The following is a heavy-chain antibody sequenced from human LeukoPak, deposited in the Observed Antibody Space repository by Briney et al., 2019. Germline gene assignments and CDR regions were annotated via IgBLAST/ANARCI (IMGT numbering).Heavy chain of an antibody. D-gene: IGHD3-22*01. Sequence: SQTLSLTSTVSGGSISSGGYYWSWIRQHPGKGLEWIGYIYYSGSTYYNPSLKSRVTISVDTSKNQFSLKLSSVTAADTAVYYCARDSGYYDSSGYKAGGYYYYMDVWGKGTTVTVSS. V-gene: IGHV4-31*03. CDR1: GGSISSGGYY. CDR2: IYYSGST. CDR3: ARDSGYYDSSGYKAGGYYYYMDV. J-gene: IGHJ6*03.